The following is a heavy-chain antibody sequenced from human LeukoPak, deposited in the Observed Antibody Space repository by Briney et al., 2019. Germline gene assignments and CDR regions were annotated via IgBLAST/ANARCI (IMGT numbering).Heavy chain of an antibody. D-gene: IGHD7-27*01. V-gene: IGHV3-48*03. CDR3: ARLGSTGYYFDI. J-gene: IGHJ2*01. Sequence: GGSLRLSCAASGFTFSSYEMNWVRRAPGKGLEWVSYISSSGSTIYYADSVKGRFTISRDNAKNSLYLQMNSLRVEDTAVYYCARLGSTGYYFDIWGRGTLVTVSS. CDR2: ISSSGSTI. CDR1: GFTFSSYE.